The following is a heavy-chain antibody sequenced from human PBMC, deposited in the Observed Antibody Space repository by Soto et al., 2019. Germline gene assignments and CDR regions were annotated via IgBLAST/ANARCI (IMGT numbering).Heavy chain of an antibody. CDR1: GGSISSGGYY. D-gene: IGHD1-1*01. Sequence: SETLSLTCTVPGGSISSGGYYWSWIRQHPGKGLEWIGYIYYSGSTYYNPSLKSRVTISVDTSKNQFSLKLSSVTAADTAVYYCARDRNGLNWFDPWGQGTLVTVSS. J-gene: IGHJ5*02. CDR3: ARDRNGLNWFDP. CDR2: IYYSGST. V-gene: IGHV4-31*03.